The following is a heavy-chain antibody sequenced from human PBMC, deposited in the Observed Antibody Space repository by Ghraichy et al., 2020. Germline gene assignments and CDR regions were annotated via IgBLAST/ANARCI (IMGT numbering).Heavy chain of an antibody. J-gene: IGHJ4*02. CDR2: ILPSNGNT. CDR3: ARVLDTSTVPIAF. CDR1: GYSFTTYG. Sequence: ASVKVSCKTSGYSFTTYGLSWIRQAPGQRPEWLGWILPSNGNTNYARNLRGRISMTADTSTNTVYMELTSLRFDDTARYYCARVLDTSTVPIAFWGQGTQVTVS. D-gene: IGHD4-11*01. V-gene: IGHV1-18*04.